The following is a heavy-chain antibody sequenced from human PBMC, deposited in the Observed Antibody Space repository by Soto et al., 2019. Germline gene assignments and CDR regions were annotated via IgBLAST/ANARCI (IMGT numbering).Heavy chain of an antibody. CDR1: GGSISSADDY. Sequence: QVQLQESGPGLVKPSQTLSLTCTVSGGSISSADDYWSWIRQPPGKGLEWIGSVPYSGETYYSPSLKSRINLLVDTSRKQFCLRVSSVTAADTGVYYCAKGGSGYYVTDWGQGTMVTVSS. CDR3: AKGGSGYYVTD. J-gene: IGHJ4*02. V-gene: IGHV4-30-4*01. CDR2: VPYSGET. D-gene: IGHD3-10*02.